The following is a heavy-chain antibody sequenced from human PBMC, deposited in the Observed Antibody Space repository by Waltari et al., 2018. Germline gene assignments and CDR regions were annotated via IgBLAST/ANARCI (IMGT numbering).Heavy chain of an antibody. Sequence: EVQLVESGGDLVRPGGSLRLSCEASAFTFGSPWMRGGRQAPGKGLEWVANIRQDGNEKKYLASVRGRFIVSRDNAKNSLYLQMNSLRAEDTALYYCAKDNWGRPGGIDGFDVWGQGTMVTVSS. J-gene: IGHJ3*01. CDR3: AKDNWGRPGGIDGFDV. V-gene: IGHV3-7*04. D-gene: IGHD7-27*01. CDR2: IRQDGNEK. CDR1: AFTFGSPW.